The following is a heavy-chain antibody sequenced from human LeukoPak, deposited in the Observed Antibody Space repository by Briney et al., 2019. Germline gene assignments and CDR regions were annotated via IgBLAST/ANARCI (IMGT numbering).Heavy chain of an antibody. J-gene: IGHJ4*02. Sequence: GGSLRLSCAASGFTFDDYAMHWVRQAPGKGLEWVSGISWNSGSIGYADSVKGRFAISRGNAKNSLYLQMNSLRAEDTALYYCAKGRLEGYSGAVDYWGQGTLVTVSS. CDR1: GFTFDDYA. CDR3: AKGRLEGYSGAVDY. V-gene: IGHV3-9*01. D-gene: IGHD5-12*01. CDR2: ISWNSGSI.